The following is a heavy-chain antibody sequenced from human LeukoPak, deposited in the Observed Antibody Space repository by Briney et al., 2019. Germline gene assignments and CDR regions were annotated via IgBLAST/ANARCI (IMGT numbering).Heavy chain of an antibody. CDR2: ITSRGSSM. D-gene: IGHD5-18*01. CDR1: GLTHSTFE. J-gene: IGHJ3*02. CDR3: WREGGYGYLWNTFDI. Sequence: GGSLRLSCTASGLTHSTFEVNCLRHAPGKGLEWVSYITSRGSSMHYADSVKGRFTISRDNTKNSLYLQIHSLRAEDTAVYYYWREGGYGYLWNTFDIWGQGTMVTVSS. V-gene: IGHV3-48*03.